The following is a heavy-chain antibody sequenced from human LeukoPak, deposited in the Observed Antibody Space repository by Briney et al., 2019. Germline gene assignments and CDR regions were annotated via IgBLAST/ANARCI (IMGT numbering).Heavy chain of an antibody. Sequence: ASVKVSCKASGYTFTSYYMHWVRQAPGQGLEWMGIINPSGGSTSYAQKFQGRVTMTRDTSTSTVYMELSSLRSEDTAVYYCARDRDQWLHGGAFDIWGQGTMVTVSS. J-gene: IGHJ3*02. D-gene: IGHD6-19*01. V-gene: IGHV1-46*01. CDR2: INPSGGST. CDR3: ARDRDQWLHGGAFDI. CDR1: GYTFTSYY.